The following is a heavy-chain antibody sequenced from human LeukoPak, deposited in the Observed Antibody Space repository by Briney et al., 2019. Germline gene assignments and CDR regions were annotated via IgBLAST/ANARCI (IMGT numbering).Heavy chain of an antibody. D-gene: IGHD3-10*01. CDR1: GFTFSDYG. J-gene: IGHJ4*02. CDR3: AKGITMVRGVIDY. Sequence: GGSLRLSCAASGFTFSDYGMHWVRQAPGKGLEWVSAISGSGGSTYYADSVKGRFTISRDNSKNTLYLQMNSLRAEDMAVYYCAKGITMVRGVIDYWGQGTLVTVSS. CDR2: ISGSGGST. V-gene: IGHV3-23*01.